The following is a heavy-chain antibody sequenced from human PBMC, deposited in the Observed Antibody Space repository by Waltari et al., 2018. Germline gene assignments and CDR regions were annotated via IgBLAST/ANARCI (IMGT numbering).Heavy chain of an antibody. J-gene: IGHJ2*01. Sequence: QLQLQESGPGLVKPSEHVSLTCDDAGGPISSVASSWGWVRQPPGKRLEFIASIFYSVSTYYNPSLESRVTISVDTSKNQFSLDLTFVTDADTAVYYCARQDYYYVKGYFALWGRGTLVTVSS. D-gene: IGHD3-22*01. V-gene: IGHV4-39*01. CDR3: ARQDYYYVKGYFAL. CDR2: IFYSVST. CDR1: GGPISSVASS.